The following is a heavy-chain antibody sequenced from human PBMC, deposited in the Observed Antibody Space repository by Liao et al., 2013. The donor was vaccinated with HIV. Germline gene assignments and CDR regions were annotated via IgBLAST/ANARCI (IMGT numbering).Heavy chain of an antibody. J-gene: IGHJ4*02. CDR3: ARGREEDIVVVPAAIARKTYFDY. Sequence: QVQLQQWGAGLLKPSETLSLTCAVYGESFSGYSWTWIRETPGKGLEWIGEINHSGSTNYNPSLKSRVTISVDTSKNQFSLKLSSVTAADTAVYYCARGREEDIVVVPAAIARKTYFDYWGQGTLVTVSS. CDR2: INHSGST. V-gene: IGHV4-34*01. D-gene: IGHD2-2*01. CDR1: GESFSGYS.